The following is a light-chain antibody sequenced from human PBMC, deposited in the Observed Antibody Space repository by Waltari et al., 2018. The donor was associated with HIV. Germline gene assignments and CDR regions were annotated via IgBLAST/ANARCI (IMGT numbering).Light chain of an antibody. CDR2: DVK. V-gene: IGLV2-11*01. CDR3: CSCAGNYIFD. Sequence: QSALTQPRSVSGSPGQSVTISCTGTSSDVGAYNFVSWYQQYPGKAPKLLISDVKKLPSGVADRFCGSKSDHTASLTISGLQAEDEAYYYCCSCAGNYIFDFGGGTKLTV. J-gene: IGLJ2*01. CDR1: SSDVGAYNF.